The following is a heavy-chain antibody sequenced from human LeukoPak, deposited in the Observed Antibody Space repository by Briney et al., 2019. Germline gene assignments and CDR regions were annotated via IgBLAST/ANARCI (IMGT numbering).Heavy chain of an antibody. Sequence: PSETLSLTCAVYGGSFSGYYWSWIRQPPGKGLEWIGEINHSGSTNYNPSLKSRVTISVDTSKNQFSLKLSSVTAADTAVYYCARGNIVVEPAAIGRHWFDPWGQGTLVTVSS. CDR2: INHSGST. CDR1: GGSFSGYY. CDR3: ARGNIVVEPAAIGRHWFDP. J-gene: IGHJ5*02. D-gene: IGHD2-2*01. V-gene: IGHV4-34*01.